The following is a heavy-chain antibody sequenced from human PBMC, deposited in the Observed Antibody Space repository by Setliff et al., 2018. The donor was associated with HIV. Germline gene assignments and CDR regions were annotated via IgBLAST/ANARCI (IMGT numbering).Heavy chain of an antibody. CDR2: IYHSGRT. V-gene: IGHV4-59*11. CDR3: ARVGYSRTSYAMDV. CDR1: GGSISDHY. J-gene: IGHJ6*02. D-gene: IGHD5-12*01. Sequence: SSETLSLTCTVSGGSISDHYWSWIRQPPGKGLEWIGTIYHSGRTTYSPSLKSRLTISVDTSNNQFSLKLSFVIAADTAVYYCARVGYSRTSYAMDVWGQGTTVTVSS.